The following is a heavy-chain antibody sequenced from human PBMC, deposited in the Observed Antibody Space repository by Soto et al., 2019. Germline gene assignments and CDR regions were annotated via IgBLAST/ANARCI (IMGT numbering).Heavy chain of an antibody. V-gene: IGHV3-21*01. J-gene: IGHJ1*01. CDR1: GFTFSSYS. CDR3: ARDPRPSYYYDSSGYYDVY. CDR2: ISSSSSYI. D-gene: IGHD3-22*01. Sequence: GSLRLSCAASGFTFSSYSMNWVRQAPGKGLEWVSSISSSSSYIYYADSVKGRFTISRDNAKNSLYLQMNSLRAEDTAVYYCARDPRPSYYYDSSGYYDVYWGQGTLVTVSS.